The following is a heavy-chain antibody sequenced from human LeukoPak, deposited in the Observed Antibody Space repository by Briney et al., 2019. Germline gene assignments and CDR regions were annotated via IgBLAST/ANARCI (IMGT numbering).Heavy chain of an antibody. CDR3: ARDQYEGSGSYPPLGDY. Sequence: SVKVSCKASRGTFSNYAISWVRQAPGQGLEWMGGIIPKFGTAIYAQKFQGRVTMTTDTSTSTAYMELRSLRSDDTAVYYCARDQYEGSGSYPPLGDYWGQGTLVTVSS. D-gene: IGHD3-10*01. J-gene: IGHJ4*02. CDR1: RGTFSNYA. CDR2: IIPKFGTA. V-gene: IGHV1-69*05.